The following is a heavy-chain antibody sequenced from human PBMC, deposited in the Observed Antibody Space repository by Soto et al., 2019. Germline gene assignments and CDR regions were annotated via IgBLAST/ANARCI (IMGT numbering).Heavy chain of an antibody. D-gene: IGHD3-9*01. Sequence: QVQLQESGPGLVKPPQTLSLTCTVSGGSISSGGYYWSWIRQHPGKGLEWIGYIYYSGSTYYNPSLKSRFTISVDTSKNQFSLKLSSVTAADTAVYYCARTEAYYDILGGGGFDPWGQGTLVTVSS. V-gene: IGHV4-31*03. J-gene: IGHJ5*02. CDR3: ARTEAYYDILGGGGFDP. CDR1: GGSISSGGYY. CDR2: IYYSGST.